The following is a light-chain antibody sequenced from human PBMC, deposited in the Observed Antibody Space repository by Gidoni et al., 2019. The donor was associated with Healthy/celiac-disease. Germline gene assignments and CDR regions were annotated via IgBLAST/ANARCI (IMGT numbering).Light chain of an antibody. CDR3: QVWDSSANVV. J-gene: IGLJ2*01. CDR2: RDS. V-gene: IGLV3-9*01. CDR1: NIGSKN. Sequence: SYDLTHPLPVSVALGQTARINCGGNNIGSKNVHWYQQKPGQAPVLVIYRDSTRPSGIPERFSGSNSGNTATLTISRAQAGDEADYYCQVWDSSANVVFGGGTKLTVL.